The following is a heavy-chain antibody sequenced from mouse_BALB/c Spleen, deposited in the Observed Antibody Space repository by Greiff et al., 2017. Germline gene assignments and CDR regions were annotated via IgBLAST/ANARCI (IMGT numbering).Heavy chain of an antibody. V-gene: IGHV1-82*01. D-gene: IGHD3-1*01. CDR2: IYPGDGDT. CDR3: ARRRASMDY. J-gene: IGHJ4*01. CDR1: GYAFSSSW. Sequence: VQLQQSGPELVKPGASVKISCKASGYAFSSSWMNWVKQRPGQGLEWIGRIYPGDGDTNYNGKFKGKATLTADKSSSTAYMQLSSLTSVDSAVYFCARRRASMDYWGQGTSVTVSS.